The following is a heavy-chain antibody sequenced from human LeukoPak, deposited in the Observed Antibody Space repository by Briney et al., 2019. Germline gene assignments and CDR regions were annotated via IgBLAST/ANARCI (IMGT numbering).Heavy chain of an antibody. J-gene: IGHJ4*02. CDR2: IYYTGST. Sequence: SETLSLTCTVPGGSTDSYYWSWIRQPPGKGLERIGYIYYTGSTEYHPSLKSRVTISLDTSKNQFSLKLTSVTAADTAVYYCARVYQSAEYYFDYWGQGNLVSVSS. CDR3: ARVYQSAEYYFDY. CDR1: GGSTDSYY. D-gene: IGHD2-2*01. V-gene: IGHV4-59*01.